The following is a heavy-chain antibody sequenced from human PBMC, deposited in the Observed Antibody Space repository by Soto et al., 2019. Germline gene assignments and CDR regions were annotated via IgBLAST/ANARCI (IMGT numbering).Heavy chain of an antibody. CDR2: ISGSGGST. V-gene: IGHV3-23*01. Sequence: GGSLTLSRATPGFTFFSYSLSWVPPAPGKGLEWVSAISGSGGSTYYADSVKGRFTISRDNSKNTLYLQMNSLRAEDTAVYYCAKPDRTTGYMDVRGKGTTVTVSS. CDR3: AKPDRTTGYMDV. CDR1: GFTFFSYS. J-gene: IGHJ6*03.